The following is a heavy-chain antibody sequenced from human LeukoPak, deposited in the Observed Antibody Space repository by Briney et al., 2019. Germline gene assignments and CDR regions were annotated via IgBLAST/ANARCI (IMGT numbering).Heavy chain of an antibody. V-gene: IGHV3-7*01. J-gene: IGHJ1*01. CDR2: VQHIGGET. Sequence: GGSLRLSCAGSGFTFSNSWMGWVRRAPGKGLEWVANVQHIGGETYYVDSVKGRFTISRDNAKNSVYLQMNSLGADDTAVYYCATYSILNAREFRYWGQGTLVTVTS. CDR3: ATYSILNAREFRY. CDR1: GFTFSNSW. D-gene: IGHD4-11*01.